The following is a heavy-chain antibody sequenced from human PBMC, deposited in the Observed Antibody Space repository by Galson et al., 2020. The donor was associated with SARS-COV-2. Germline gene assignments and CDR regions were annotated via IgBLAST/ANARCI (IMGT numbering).Heavy chain of an antibody. J-gene: IGHJ4*02. Sequence: ASVKVYCKASGYTFTSYYMHWVRQAPGQGLEWMGIINTSGGSTSYAQKFQGRVTMTRDKSTSTVYMELSSLRSEDTAVYYCARDRLEQLLYWGQGTLVTVSS. D-gene: IGHD6-6*01. V-gene: IGHV1-46*01. CDR1: GYTFTSYY. CDR3: ARDRLEQLLY. CDR2: INTSGGST.